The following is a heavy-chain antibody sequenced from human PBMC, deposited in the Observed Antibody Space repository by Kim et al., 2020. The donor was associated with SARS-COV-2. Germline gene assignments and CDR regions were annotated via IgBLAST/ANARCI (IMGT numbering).Heavy chain of an antibody. V-gene: IGHV1-46*01. Sequence: SYARKFQGRVTMTRDTSTSTVYVELSSLRSEDTAVYYCATDSSGSTDYWGQGTLVTVSS. J-gene: IGHJ4*02. CDR3: ATDSSGSTDY. D-gene: IGHD3-22*01.